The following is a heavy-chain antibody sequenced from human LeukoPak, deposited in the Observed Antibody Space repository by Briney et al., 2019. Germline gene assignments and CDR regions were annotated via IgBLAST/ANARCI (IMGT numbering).Heavy chain of an antibody. D-gene: IGHD6-6*01. V-gene: IGHV4-34*01. CDR1: GGSFSGYY. CDR2: IYHSGST. Sequence: SETLSLTCAVYGGSFSGYYWSWIRQPPGKGLEWIGSIYHSGSTYYNPSLKSRVTISVDTSKNQFSLKLSSVTAADTAVYYCARQLVGSILYWFDPWGQGTLVTVSS. CDR3: ARQLVGSILYWFDP. J-gene: IGHJ5*02.